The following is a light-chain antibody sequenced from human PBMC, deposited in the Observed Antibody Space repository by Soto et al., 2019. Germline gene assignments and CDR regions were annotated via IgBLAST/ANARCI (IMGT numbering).Light chain of an antibody. J-gene: IGKJ1*01. Sequence: EIVMTQSPATLSVYPGERVTLSCRASQNIRSDLAWYQQKPGQAPRLLMYGASIRATGIPARFSGSGSGTDFTLTISSLQSEDLALYYCQQYINWTFGQGTKVDIK. V-gene: IGKV3-15*01. CDR3: QQYINWT. CDR1: QNIRSD. CDR2: GAS.